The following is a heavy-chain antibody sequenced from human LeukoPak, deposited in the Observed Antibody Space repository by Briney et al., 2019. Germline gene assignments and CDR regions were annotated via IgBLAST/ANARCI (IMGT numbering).Heavy chain of an antibody. D-gene: IGHD2-2*01. J-gene: IGHJ6*02. CDR1: GFTVSSNY. CDR2: MYSGGST. CDR3: AREQVVVGRGYYGMAV. Sequence: GGSLRLSCAASGFTVSSNYMNWVRKAPGKGLEWVSVMYSGGSTFYGDSVKGRFTISRDNSMNTLYLQMNSLRVDDTAVYYCAREQVVVGRGYYGMAVWGQGPTVTVSS. V-gene: IGHV3-66*01.